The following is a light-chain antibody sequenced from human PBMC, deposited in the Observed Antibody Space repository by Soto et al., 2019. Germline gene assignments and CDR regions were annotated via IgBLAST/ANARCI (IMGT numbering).Light chain of an antibody. V-gene: IGKV3-20*01. CDR2: GAS. Sequence: EIVLTQSPGTLSLSPGERATLSCRASRSISSSYLAWYQQKPGQAPRLLIYGASSRATGIPDRFSGSGSGTDFTLTISSLQPEDFAAYYCLQDYTYPYTFGQGTKVDIK. CDR1: RSISSSY. CDR3: LQDYTYPYT. J-gene: IGKJ2*01.